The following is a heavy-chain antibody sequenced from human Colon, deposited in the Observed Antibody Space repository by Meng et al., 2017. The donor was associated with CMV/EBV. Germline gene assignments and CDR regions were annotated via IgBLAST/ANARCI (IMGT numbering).Heavy chain of an antibody. CDR1: EFIFKTYD. Sequence: VQSGAAGGGLVKPGGSLRLSCAASEFIFKTYDMYWVRQAPGKGLEWVSSIGRSGTDVAYADPVEGRFTISRDKNSLYLEMKSLRADDTAVYYCLTDPNWGAFWGQGTLVTVSS. CDR2: IGRSGTDV. V-gene: IGHV3-21*01. J-gene: IGHJ4*02. CDR3: LTDPNWGAF. D-gene: IGHD1-26*01.